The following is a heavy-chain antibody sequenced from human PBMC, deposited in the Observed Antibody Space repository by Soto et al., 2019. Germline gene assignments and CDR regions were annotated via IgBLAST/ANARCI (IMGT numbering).Heavy chain of an antibody. CDR1: GFTFDDYA. CDR3: SKGDSSSFYSGIDV. CDR2: ISWNSGSI. D-gene: IGHD6-13*01. Sequence: EVQLVESGGGLVQPGRSLRLFCAASGFTFDDYAMHWVRQAPGKGLEWVSGISWNSGSIGYADSVKGRFTISRDNAKNSLYLQINRLRAEDTALYYCSKGDSSSFYSGIDVWGQGTTVTVSS. V-gene: IGHV3-9*01. J-gene: IGHJ6*02.